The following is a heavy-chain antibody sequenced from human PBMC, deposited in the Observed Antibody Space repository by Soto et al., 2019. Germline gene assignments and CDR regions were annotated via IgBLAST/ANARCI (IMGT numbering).Heavy chain of an antibody. V-gene: IGHV4-34*01. Sequence: PSETLCLTCAVYGGSFSGSYCSWIRQPPGKGLEWIGEINHSGSTSYNPSLKSRVAMSVDTSKNQFSLKLSSVTAADTAVYYCARDDRYYDYVWGSYRPSYYFDYWGQGTLVTVSS. CDR3: ARDDRYYDYVWGSYRPSYYFDY. J-gene: IGHJ4*02. D-gene: IGHD3-16*02. CDR1: GGSFSGSY. CDR2: INHSGST.